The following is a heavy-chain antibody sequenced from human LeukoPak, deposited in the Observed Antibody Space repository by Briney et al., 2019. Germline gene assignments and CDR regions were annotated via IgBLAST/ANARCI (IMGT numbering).Heavy chain of an antibody. J-gene: IGHJ5*02. CDR3: ARDDYRGVTNFDP. CDR1: GGSISPDF. V-gene: IGHV4-59*01. D-gene: IGHD3-10*01. Sequence: SETLSLTCTVSGGSISPDFWSWFRQPPGKGLEWIGYISYTGSTIYSPSLKSRVTISVDTSKNQLSLQLTSVTAADTAVYYCARDDYRGVTNFDPWGQGTLVTVSS. CDR2: ISYTGST.